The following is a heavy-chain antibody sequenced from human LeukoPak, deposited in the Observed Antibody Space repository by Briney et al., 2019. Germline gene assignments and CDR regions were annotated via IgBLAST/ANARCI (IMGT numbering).Heavy chain of an antibody. V-gene: IGHV4-31*03. Sequence: SETLSLTCTVSGGSISSGGYYWSWIRQHPGRGLEWIGYIYYSGSTYYNPSLKSRVTISVDTSKDQFSLKLSSVTAADTAVYYCARCGKDGDYVQNWGQGTLVTVSS. CDR3: ARCGKDGDYVQN. CDR2: IYYSGST. D-gene: IGHD4-17*01. CDR1: GGSISSGGYY. J-gene: IGHJ4*02.